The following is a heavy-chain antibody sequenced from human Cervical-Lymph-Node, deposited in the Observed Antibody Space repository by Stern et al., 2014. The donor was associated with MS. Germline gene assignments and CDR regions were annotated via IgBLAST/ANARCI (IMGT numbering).Heavy chain of an antibody. CDR3: ARQPDYSDFLDF. CDR2: INGGPGTT. D-gene: IGHD4-11*01. CDR1: GYNFIDHA. V-gene: IGHV1-3*01. J-gene: IGHJ4*02. Sequence: QVQLMQSGAEVKKPGASMTISCKTSGYNFIDHAIHWVRQAPGQRLEWTGWINGGPGTTKYSQKFQGRVSFTRDKAASAAYMDLSSLSPDDTAVYYCARQPDYSDFLDFWGQGTLVTVSS.